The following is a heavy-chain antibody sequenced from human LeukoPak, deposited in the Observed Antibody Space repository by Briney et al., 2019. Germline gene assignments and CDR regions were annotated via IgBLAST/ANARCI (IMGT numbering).Heavy chain of an antibody. D-gene: IGHD3-3*01. CDR3: ATQRRIFGVVIIPPHFDY. V-gene: IGHV4-39*01. J-gene: IGHJ4*02. Sequence: SETLSLTCTVSGGSMSTSTYYWGWIRQPPGKGLEWIGSIHYSGSTYYNPSLKSRVTISVDTSKNQFSLKLSSVTAADTAVYYCATQRRIFGVVIIPPHFDYWGQGTLVTVSS. CDR2: IHYSGST. CDR1: GGSMSTSTYY.